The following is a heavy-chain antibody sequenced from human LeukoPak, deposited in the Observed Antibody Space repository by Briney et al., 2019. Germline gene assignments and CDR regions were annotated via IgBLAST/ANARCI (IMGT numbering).Heavy chain of an antibody. CDR1: GFSFSGHW. J-gene: IGHJ4*02. D-gene: IGHD6-13*01. Sequence: GGSLRLSCAASGFSFSGHWMHWARQLPGKGLVWVSRISPTGSTTSYADSVKGRFTVSRGNAKNTLYLQVNNLRAEDTAVYYCARGPSSNWSGLDFWGQGTLVTVSS. V-gene: IGHV3-74*01. CDR2: ISPTGSTT. CDR3: ARGPSSNWSGLDF.